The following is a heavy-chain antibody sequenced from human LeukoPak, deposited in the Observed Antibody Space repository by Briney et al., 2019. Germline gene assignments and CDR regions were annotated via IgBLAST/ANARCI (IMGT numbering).Heavy chain of an antibody. Sequence: ISHDGSNKYYGDSVKGRFTISRDNSENTLYLQMNSLRAEDTAVYYCAKDKGYSYGLSDYWGQGTLVTVSS. V-gene: IGHV3-30*18. CDR2: ISHDGSNK. D-gene: IGHD5-18*01. CDR3: AKDKGYSYGLSDY. J-gene: IGHJ4*02.